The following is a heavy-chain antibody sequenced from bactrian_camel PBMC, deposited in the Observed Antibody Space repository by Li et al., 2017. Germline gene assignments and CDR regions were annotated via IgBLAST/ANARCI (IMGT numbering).Heavy chain of an antibody. CDR3: AVKNVPLSLGPDAPIWLGRWLGYGENTGNV. Sequence: LVESGGGSVQAGGSLRLSCTASGITTDEADMGWCRQRPGNQCELVAKLSTAGGTDFPNSEIERFTISRNNAKNTVYLQMNSLTPEDTAMYYCAVKNVPLSLGPDAPIWLGRWLGYGENTGNVWGQGTQVTVS. J-gene: IGHJ4*01. CDR2: LSTAGGT. D-gene: IGHD3*01. CDR1: GITTDEAD. V-gene: IGHV3S53*01.